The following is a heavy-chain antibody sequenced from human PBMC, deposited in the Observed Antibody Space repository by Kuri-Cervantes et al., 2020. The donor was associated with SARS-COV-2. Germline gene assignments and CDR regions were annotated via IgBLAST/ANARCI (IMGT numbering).Heavy chain of an antibody. CDR2: ISSSSSYI. D-gene: IGHD6-13*01. Sequence: GESLKISCAVSGFTFSSYSMNWVRQAPGKGLEWVSSISSSSSYIYYADSVKGRFTISRDNAKNSLYLQMNSLRAEDTAVYYCARDPYSSSWYRYYYGMDVWGQGTTVTVSS. CDR1: GFTFSSYS. J-gene: IGHJ6*02. V-gene: IGHV3-21*01. CDR3: ARDPYSSSWYRYYYGMDV.